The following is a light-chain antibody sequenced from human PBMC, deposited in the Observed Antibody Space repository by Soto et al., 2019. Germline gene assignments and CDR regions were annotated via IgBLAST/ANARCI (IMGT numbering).Light chain of an antibody. V-gene: IGKV3-11*01. Sequence: VVLTQSPATLSLSPGERATLSCRTSLSVSVYLDWYQQKPGQAPRLIISDASNRATGIPARFSGSGSGTDFTLTISSLEPEDFAVYYCHQRQYWPPITFGQGTRLEIK. CDR2: DAS. J-gene: IGKJ5*01. CDR3: HQRQYWPPIT. CDR1: LSVSVY.